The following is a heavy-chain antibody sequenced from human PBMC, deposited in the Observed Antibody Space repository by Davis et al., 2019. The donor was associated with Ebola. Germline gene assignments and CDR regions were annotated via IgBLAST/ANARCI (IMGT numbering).Heavy chain of an antibody. CDR1: GFTFSDYY. CDR3: AMGALGELSLPDY. Sequence: GESLKIPCAASGFTFSDYYMSWVRQAPGKGLEWVSSISSSSSYIYYADSVKGRFTISRDNAKNSLYLQMNSLRAEDTAVYYCAMGALGELSLPDYWGQGTLVTVSS. D-gene: IGHD3-16*02. V-gene: IGHV3-21*01. CDR2: ISSSSSYI. J-gene: IGHJ4*02.